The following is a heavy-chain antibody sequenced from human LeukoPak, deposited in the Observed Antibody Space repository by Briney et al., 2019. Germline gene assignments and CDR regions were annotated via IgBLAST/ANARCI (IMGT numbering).Heavy chain of an antibody. D-gene: IGHD5-24*01. CDR1: GYTFTSYY. CDR3: AVSRDGYDEDH. J-gene: IGHJ4*02. CDR2: INPSDGST. Sequence: GASVKVSCKASGYTFTSYYMHRVRQAPGQELQWMGIINPSDGSTNYVQKFQGRVTMTRDTSTSTVYMELSSLRYEDTAVYYCAVSRDGYDEDHWGQGTLVTVSS. V-gene: IGHV1-46*01.